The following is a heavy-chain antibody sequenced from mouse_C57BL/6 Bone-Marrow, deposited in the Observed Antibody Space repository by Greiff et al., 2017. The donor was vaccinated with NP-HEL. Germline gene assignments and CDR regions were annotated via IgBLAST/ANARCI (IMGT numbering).Heavy chain of an antibody. CDR1: GYTFTDYY. CDR2: INPNNGGT. CDR3: ARSKGLWLLRRWFAY. J-gene: IGHJ3*01. D-gene: IGHD2-3*01. Sequence: VQLQQSGPELVKPGASVKISCKASGYTFTDYYMNWVKQSHGKSLEWIGDINPNNGGTSYNQKFKGKATLTVDKSSSTAYMELRSLTSEDSAVYYCARSKGLWLLRRWFAYWGQGTLVTVSA. V-gene: IGHV1-26*01.